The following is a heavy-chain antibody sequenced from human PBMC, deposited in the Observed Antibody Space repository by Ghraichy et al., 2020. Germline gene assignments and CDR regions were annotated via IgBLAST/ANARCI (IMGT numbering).Heavy chain of an antibody. CDR1: GFTFSNAW. J-gene: IGHJ4*02. V-gene: IGHV3-15*01. Sequence: GGSLRLSCAASGFTFSNAWMSWVRQAPGKGLEWVGRIKSKTDGGTTDYAAPVKGRFTISRDDSKNTLYLQMNSLKTEDTAVYYCTTEYEGYYDSSGYYYDSDWGQGTLVTVSS. CDR2: IKSKTDGGTT. CDR3: TTEYEGYYDSSGYYYDSD. D-gene: IGHD3-22*01.